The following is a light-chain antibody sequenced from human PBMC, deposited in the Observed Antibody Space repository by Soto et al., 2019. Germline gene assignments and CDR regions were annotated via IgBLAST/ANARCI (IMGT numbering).Light chain of an antibody. Sequence: QLVLTQPPSVSGAPGQRVTISCIGSSSNIGAGYGVHWYQQLPGTAPKLLISGNNNRPSGVPDRFSGSKSGTSASLAITGLQAEDEADYYCQSYDNSLSAYVVFGGGTKLTVL. V-gene: IGLV1-40*01. CDR3: QSYDNSLSAYVV. CDR1: SSNIGAGYG. CDR2: GNN. J-gene: IGLJ2*01.